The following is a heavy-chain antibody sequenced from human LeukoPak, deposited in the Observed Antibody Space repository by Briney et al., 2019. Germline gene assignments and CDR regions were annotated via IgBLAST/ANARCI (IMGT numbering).Heavy chain of an antibody. J-gene: IGHJ6*02. CDR1: GFTVSSTY. D-gene: IGHD3-22*01. CDR3: ARDDPGGYDSIGYYPPYYGMDV. V-gene: IGHV3-53*01. Sequence: GGSLRLSCAASGFTVSSTYMSWVRQAPGKGLEWVSVIYSGGSTYYADSVKGRFTISRDNSKNTLYLQMNSLRAEDTAVYYCARDDPGGYDSIGYYPPYYGMDVWGQGTTVTVSS. CDR2: IYSGGST.